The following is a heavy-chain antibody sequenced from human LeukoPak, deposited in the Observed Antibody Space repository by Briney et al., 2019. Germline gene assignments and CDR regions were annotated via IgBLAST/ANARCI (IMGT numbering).Heavy chain of an antibody. D-gene: IGHD3-22*01. Sequence: PGRSLRLSCAASGFTVSSNYMSWVRQAPGKGLEWVSVIYSGGSTYYADSVKGRFTISRDNSKNTLYLQMNSLRAEDTAVYYCARDAGSSGYYYDYWGQGTLVNVSS. CDR2: IYSGGST. CDR3: ARDAGSSGYYYDY. V-gene: IGHV3-53*01. CDR1: GFTVSSNY. J-gene: IGHJ4*02.